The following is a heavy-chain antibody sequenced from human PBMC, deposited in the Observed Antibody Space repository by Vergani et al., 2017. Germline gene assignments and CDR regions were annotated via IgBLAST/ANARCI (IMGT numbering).Heavy chain of an antibody. V-gene: IGHV7-4-1*02. J-gene: IGHJ6*02. CDR3: ATLRGYYGMDV. CDR2: INTTTGNP. CDR1: RYTFTSYA. Sequence: QVQLVQSGSELKKPGASVKVSFKPSRYTFTSYAMNWVRQAPGPGLEWRGWINTTTGNPTYAQGFTGRFVFSLETSVSTAYLQISSLKAEDTAVYYCATLRGYYGMDVWGQGTTVTVSS.